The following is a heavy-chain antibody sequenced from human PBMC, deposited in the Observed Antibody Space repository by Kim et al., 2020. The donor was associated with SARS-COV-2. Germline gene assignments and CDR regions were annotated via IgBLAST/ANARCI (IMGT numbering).Heavy chain of an antibody. J-gene: IGHJ5*02. Sequence: SRVTISVDTSKNQFSLKLSSVTAADTAVYYCARFMTVGVVNYLYNWFDPWCQGTLVTVSS. CDR3: ARFMTVGVVNYLYNWFDP. V-gene: IGHV4-34*01. D-gene: IGHD3-3*01.